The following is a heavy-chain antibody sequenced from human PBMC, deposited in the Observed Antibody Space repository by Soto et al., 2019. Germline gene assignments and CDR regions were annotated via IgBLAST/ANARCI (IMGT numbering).Heavy chain of an antibody. J-gene: IGHJ3*02. CDR2: ISYDGSNK. V-gene: IGHV3-30*18. CDR1: GFTFSSYG. D-gene: IGHD3-22*01. CDR3: AKDSLWGYYDSSGYYIAGAFDI. Sequence: GGSLRLSCAASGFTFSSYGMHWVRQAPGKGLEWVAVISYDGSNKYYADSVKGRFTISRDNSKNTLYLQMNSLRAEDTAVYYCAKDSLWGYYDSSGYYIAGAFDIWGQGTMVTVSS.